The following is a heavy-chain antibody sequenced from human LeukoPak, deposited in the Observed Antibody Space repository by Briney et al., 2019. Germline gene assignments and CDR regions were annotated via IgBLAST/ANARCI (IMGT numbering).Heavy chain of an antibody. CDR1: GFTFSDYA. D-gene: IGHD5-12*01. CDR3: AAYSDYDVAY. CDR2: ISSNGGSI. V-gene: IGHV3-64*01. Sequence: GGSLRLSCAASGFTFSDYAIHWVRQAPGKGLEYVSAISSNGGSIYYANSVRGRFTMSRDNSKSTLYLQMGSLRGEDMAIYCCAAYSDYDVAYWGQGTLVTVSS. J-gene: IGHJ4*02.